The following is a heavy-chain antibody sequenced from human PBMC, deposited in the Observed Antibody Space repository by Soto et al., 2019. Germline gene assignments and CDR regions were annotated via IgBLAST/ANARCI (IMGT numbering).Heavy chain of an antibody. CDR2: ISWDGGST. Sequence: PGGSLSLSCAASGSTFYDYTMHWVRQAPGKGLEWVSLISWDGGSTYYADSVKGRFTISRDNSKNSLYLQMNSLRTEDTALYYCAKDRIAAAGYYYDSSGPTYYYYGMDVWGQGTTVTVSS. CDR1: GSTFYDYT. J-gene: IGHJ6*02. CDR3: AKDRIAAAGYYYDSSGPTYYYYGMDV. D-gene: IGHD3-22*01. V-gene: IGHV3-43*01.